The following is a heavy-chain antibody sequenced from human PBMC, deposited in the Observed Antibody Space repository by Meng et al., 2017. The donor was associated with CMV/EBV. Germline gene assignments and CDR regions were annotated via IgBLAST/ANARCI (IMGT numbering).Heavy chain of an antibody. J-gene: IGHJ5*02. CDR1: GGSISSYY. CDR2: INHSGST. V-gene: IGHV4-34*01. CDR3: ARSNDWFDP. Sequence: ESLKISCTVSGGSISSYYWSWIRQPPGKGLEWIGEINHSGSTNYNPSLKSRVTISVDTSKNQFSLKLSSVTAADTAVYYCARSNDWFDPWGQGTLVTVSS.